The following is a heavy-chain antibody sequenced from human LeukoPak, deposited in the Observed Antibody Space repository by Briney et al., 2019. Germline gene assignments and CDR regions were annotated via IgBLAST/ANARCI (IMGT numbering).Heavy chain of an antibody. CDR2: ISSVTSAI. V-gene: IGHV3-11*01. CDR1: GLSISDYY. CDR3: AQASGYSSGWYGY. Sequence: GGSLRLSCAASGLSISDYYMSWIRQAPGGGLQWISYISSVTSAIHYANSMKGRFTVSRDNAKNSLYLQMNSLRAEDTALYYCAQASGYSSGWYGYWGQGTLVTVSS. J-gene: IGHJ4*02. D-gene: IGHD6-19*01.